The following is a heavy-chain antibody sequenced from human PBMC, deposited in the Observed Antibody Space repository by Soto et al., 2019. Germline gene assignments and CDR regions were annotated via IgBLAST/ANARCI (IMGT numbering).Heavy chain of an antibody. CDR1: GFTFSSYA. CDR2: ISGSGGST. D-gene: IGHD3-9*01. V-gene: IGHV3-23*01. CDR3: AKGLGPIRYFDWLFDY. J-gene: IGHJ4*02. Sequence: GGSLRLSCAASGFTFSSYAMSWVRQAPGKGLEWVSAISGSGGSTYYADSVKGRFTISRDNSKNTLYLQMNSLRAEDTAVYYCAKGLGPIRYFDWLFDYWGQGTLVTVSS.